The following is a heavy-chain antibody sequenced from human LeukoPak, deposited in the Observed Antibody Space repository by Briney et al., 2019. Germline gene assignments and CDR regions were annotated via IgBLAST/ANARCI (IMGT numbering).Heavy chain of an antibody. CDR2: INSDGFSI. Sequence: GGSLRLSCAASGFTFSAYWMHWVRQAPGKRLVWVSRINSDGFSIAYADSVKGRFTISRDNAKNTLYLHMNSLRAEDTAVYYCARFYGGSALDNWGQGTMVTVSS. V-gene: IGHV3-74*01. D-gene: IGHD3-16*01. J-gene: IGHJ3*02. CDR1: GFTFSAYW. CDR3: ARFYGGSALDN.